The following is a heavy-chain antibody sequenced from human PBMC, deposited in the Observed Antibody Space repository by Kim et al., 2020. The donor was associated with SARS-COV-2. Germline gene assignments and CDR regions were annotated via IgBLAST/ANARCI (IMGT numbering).Heavy chain of an antibody. CDR1: GGTFSSYA. CDR3: ARVGPEDILARLGYNWFDP. J-gene: IGHJ5*02. CDR2: IIPIFGTA. V-gene: IGHV1-69*13. Sequence: SVKVSCKASGGTFSSYAISWVLQAPGQGLEWMGGIIPIFGTANYAQKFQGRVTITADESTSTAYMELSSLRSEDTAVYYCARVGPEDILARLGYNWFDPWGQGTLVTVSS. D-gene: IGHD6-6*01.